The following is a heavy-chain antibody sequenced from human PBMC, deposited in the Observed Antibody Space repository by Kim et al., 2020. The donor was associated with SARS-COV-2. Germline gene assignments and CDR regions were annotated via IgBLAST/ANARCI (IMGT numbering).Heavy chain of an antibody. CDR1: GFTFDDYA. CDR3: AKDRPKKSAAGTMGSFQ. D-gene: IGHD6-13*01. CDR2: ISWNSGSI. J-gene: IGHJ1*01. V-gene: IGHV3-9*01. Sequence: GGYLRLSCAASGFTFDDYAMHWVRQAPGKGLEWVSGISWNSGSIGYADSVKGRFTISRDSAKNSLYLQMNSLRPEDTALYYCAKDRPKKSAAGTMGSFQ.